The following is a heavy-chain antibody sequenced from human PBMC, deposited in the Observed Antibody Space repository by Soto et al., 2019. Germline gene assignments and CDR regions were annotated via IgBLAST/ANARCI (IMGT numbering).Heavy chain of an antibody. CDR1: GFTFSSYA. D-gene: IGHD3-9*01. J-gene: IGHJ4*02. CDR3: ARRSYDILTGYYNDY. CDR2: ISSSSSYI. V-gene: IGHV3-21*01. Sequence: GSLRLSCAASGFTFSSYAMSWVRQAPGKGLEWVSAISSSSSYIYYADSVKGRFTISRDNAKNSLYLQMNSLRAEDTAVYYCARRSYDILTGYYNDYWGQGTLVTVSS.